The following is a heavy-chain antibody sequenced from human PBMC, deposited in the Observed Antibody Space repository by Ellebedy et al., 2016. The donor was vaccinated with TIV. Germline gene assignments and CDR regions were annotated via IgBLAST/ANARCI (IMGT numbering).Heavy chain of an antibody. V-gene: IGHV4-34*01. D-gene: IGHD3-22*01. CDR2: INHSGST. CDR1: GGPVSNNF. Sequence: SETLSLTXAGGGGPVSNNFWTWIRQPPGKGLEWIGEINHSGSTNYNPSLKSRVTISVDTSKNQFSLKLSSVTAADTAVYYCARGRGYYDSRPFDYWGQGTLVTVSS. J-gene: IGHJ4*02. CDR3: ARGRGYYDSRPFDY.